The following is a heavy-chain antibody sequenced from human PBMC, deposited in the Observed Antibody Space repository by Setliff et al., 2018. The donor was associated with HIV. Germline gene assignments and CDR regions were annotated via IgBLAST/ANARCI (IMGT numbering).Heavy chain of an antibody. Sequence: GGSLRLSCAVSGLTFSRYGFHWVRQAPGKGLEWVSSISSSSSYIYYADSVKSRFTISRDNAKNSLYLQMNSLRDEATAVYYCASEFSLRWHIAFDILGQGTMVTVSS. D-gene: IGHD2-21*01. CDR2: ISSSSSYI. V-gene: IGHV3-21*01. CDR1: GLTFSRYG. J-gene: IGHJ3*02. CDR3: ASEFSLRWHIAFDI.